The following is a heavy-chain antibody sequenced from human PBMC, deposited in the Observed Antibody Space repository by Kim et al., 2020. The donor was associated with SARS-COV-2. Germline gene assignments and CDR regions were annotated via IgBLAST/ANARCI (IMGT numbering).Heavy chain of an antibody. Sequence: YYADSVKGRFTISRDNSKNTLYLQMNSLRAEDTAVYYCARGGITSDAFYIWGQGTMVTVSS. CDR3: ARGGITSDAFYI. V-gene: IGHV3-33*01. D-gene: IGHD3-10*01. J-gene: IGHJ3*02.